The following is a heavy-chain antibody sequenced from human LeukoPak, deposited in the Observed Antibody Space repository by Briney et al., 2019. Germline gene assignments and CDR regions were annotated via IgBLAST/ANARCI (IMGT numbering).Heavy chain of an antibody. CDR2: IKSKFDGGTT. CDR3: TTGYCSGGNCYGLFDY. Sequence: GGSLRLSCSASGFTFGNAWMSWVRQAPGKGLEWVGRIKSKFDGGTTDYAAPVKGRFTISNDDSKNTLYLQMNSLKAEDTAVYYCTTGYCSGGNCYGLFDYWGQGTLVTVSS. D-gene: IGHD2-15*01. J-gene: IGHJ4*02. CDR1: GFTFGNAW. V-gene: IGHV3-15*01.